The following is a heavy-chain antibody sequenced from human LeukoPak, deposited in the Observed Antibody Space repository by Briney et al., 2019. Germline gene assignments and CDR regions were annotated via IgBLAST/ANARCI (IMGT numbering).Heavy chain of an antibody. D-gene: IGHD3-22*01. CDR2: IKQDGSEK. Sequence: PGGSLRLSCAASGFTFSSYAMSWVRQAPGKGLEWVANIKQDGSEKYYVDSVKGRFTISRDNAKNSLYLQMNSLRAEDTAVYYCARESYYDSSGPFDYWGQGTLVTVSS. CDR3: ARESYYDSSGPFDY. J-gene: IGHJ4*02. V-gene: IGHV3-7*01. CDR1: GFTFSSYA.